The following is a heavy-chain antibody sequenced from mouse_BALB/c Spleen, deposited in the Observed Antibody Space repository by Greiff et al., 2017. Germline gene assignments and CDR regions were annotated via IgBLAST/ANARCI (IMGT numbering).Heavy chain of an antibody. CDR2: ISYSGST. D-gene: IGHD1-1*01. CDR3: ARGSSFGSYWYFDV. Sequence: VQLQQSGPGLVKPSQSLSLTCTVTGYSITSDYAWNWIRQFPGNKLEWMGYISYSGSTSYNPSLKSRISITRDTSKNQFFLQLNSVTTEDTATYYCARGSSFGSYWYFDVWGAGTTVTVSS. V-gene: IGHV3-2*02. CDR1: GYSITSDYA. J-gene: IGHJ1*01.